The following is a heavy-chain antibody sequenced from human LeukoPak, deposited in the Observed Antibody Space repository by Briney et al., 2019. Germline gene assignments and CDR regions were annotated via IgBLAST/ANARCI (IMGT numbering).Heavy chain of an antibody. J-gene: IGHJ5*02. CDR3: ARALIVVPAAINLWFDP. Sequence: ASVKVSCKASGGAFSSYAISWLRQAPRQRLEWMGWINTNSGGTNYAQKFQGRVTMTRDTSISTAYMELSRLRSDDTAVYYCARALIVVPAAINLWFDPWGQGTLVTVSS. V-gene: IGHV1-2*02. CDR1: GGAFSSYA. D-gene: IGHD2-2*02. CDR2: INTNSGGT.